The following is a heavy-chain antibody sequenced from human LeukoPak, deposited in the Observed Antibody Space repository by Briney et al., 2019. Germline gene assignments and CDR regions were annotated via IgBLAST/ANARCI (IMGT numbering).Heavy chain of an antibody. D-gene: IGHD3-22*01. CDR2: IIPIYGSP. CDR1: GGSFTFTSHA. J-gene: IGHJ3*01. CDR3: AGFCYDNSHDAFDL. V-gene: IGHV1-69*01. Sequence: GASVKVSCKASGGSFTFTSHAITWVRQAPGQGLEWMAGIIPIYGSPSYAQRFQGRVTITSDESARTVYMELSSLRSEDTAVYYCAGFCYDNSHDAFDLWGQGTMVTVSS.